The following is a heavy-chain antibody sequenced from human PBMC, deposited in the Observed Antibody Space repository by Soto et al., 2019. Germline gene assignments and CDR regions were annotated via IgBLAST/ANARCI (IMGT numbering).Heavy chain of an antibody. D-gene: IGHD5-18*01. CDR3: ARKGYSYGYGLDY. V-gene: IGHV5-51*01. Sequence: ESLKTSCKGSGYSFTSYWIGWVRQMPGKGLEWMGIIYPGDSDTRYSPSFQGQVTISADKYISTAYLQWSSLKASETAMYYCARKGYSYGYGLDYWGQGTLVTVSS. CDR1: GYSFTSYW. CDR2: IYPGDSDT. J-gene: IGHJ4*02.